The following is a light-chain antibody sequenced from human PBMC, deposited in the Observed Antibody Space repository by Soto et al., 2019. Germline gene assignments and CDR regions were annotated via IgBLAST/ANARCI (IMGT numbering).Light chain of an antibody. J-gene: IGKJ1*01. CDR2: GAT. V-gene: IGKV3-20*01. CDR1: QSVSSSY. Sequence: EIVMTQSPATLPVSPGERATLSCRASQSVSSSYLAWYQQRRGQAPRLLIYGATSRATGIPDRFSGSGSGTDFTLTISRLEPEDFAVYYCHQYGSSPATFGQGTKVDIK. CDR3: HQYGSSPAT.